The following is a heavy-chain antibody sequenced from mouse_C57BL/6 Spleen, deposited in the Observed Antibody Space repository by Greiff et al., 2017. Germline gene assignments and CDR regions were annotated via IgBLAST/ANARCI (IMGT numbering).Heavy chain of an antibody. Sequence: QVQLQQPGAELVKPGASVKLSCKASGYTFTSYWMHWVKQRPGRGLEWIGRIDPNSGGTKDNEKFKSKATLTVDKPSSTAYMQLSSLTSEDSAVYYCARGETTVVATDYFDYWGQGTTLTVSS. CDR3: ARGETTVVATDYFDY. CDR2: IDPNSGGT. CDR1: GYTFTSYW. J-gene: IGHJ2*01. V-gene: IGHV1-72*01. D-gene: IGHD1-1*01.